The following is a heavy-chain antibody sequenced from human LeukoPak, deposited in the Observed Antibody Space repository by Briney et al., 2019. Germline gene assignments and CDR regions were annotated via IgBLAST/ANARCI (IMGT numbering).Heavy chain of an antibody. J-gene: IGHJ5*02. V-gene: IGHV6-1*01. CDR2: TYYRSKWYN. Sequence: SQTLSLTCAISRDSLSSNSAAWNWIRQSPSRGLEWLGWTYYRSKWYNDYAVSVKSRITINPDTSNNHFSLQQNSVTPEDTAVYYCARDQTAAARPPNWFDPWGQGTLVTVSS. D-gene: IGHD6-13*01. CDR3: ARDQTAAARPPNWFDP. CDR1: RDSLSSNSAA.